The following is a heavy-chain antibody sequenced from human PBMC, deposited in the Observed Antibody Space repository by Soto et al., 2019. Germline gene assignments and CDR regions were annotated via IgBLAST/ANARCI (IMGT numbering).Heavy chain of an antibody. V-gene: IGHV4-30-4*01. CDR1: GFSLSRREDY. CDR3: AREPKPLITMVRRFDI. Sequence: PSETLSLTCAAPGFSLSRREDYWGWNRPPPGKGLGWIGYIYYSVSTYYNPSLKSRVTISVDTSKNQFSLKLSSVTAADTAVYYCAREPKPLITMVRRFDIWGQGTMVTVSS. CDR2: IYYSVST. J-gene: IGHJ3*02. D-gene: IGHD3-10*01.